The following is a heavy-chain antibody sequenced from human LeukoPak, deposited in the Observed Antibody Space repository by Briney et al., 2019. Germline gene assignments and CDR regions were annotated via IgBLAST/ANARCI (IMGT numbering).Heavy chain of an antibody. Sequence: SSETLSLTCTVSGVPITSYFWTWIRQAPGNGLEWIGYIYYIGTTNYNPSLKSRATMSVDMSKNQFSLKLTSVTAADTAVYYCAREGYGSGSSHFMDVWGTGTTVTVSS. CDR2: IYYIGTT. J-gene: IGHJ6*03. CDR3: AREGYGSGSSHFMDV. D-gene: IGHD3-10*01. V-gene: IGHV4-59*01. CDR1: GVPITSYF.